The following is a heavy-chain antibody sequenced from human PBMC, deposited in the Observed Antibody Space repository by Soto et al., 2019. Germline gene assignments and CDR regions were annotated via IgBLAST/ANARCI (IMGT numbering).Heavy chain of an antibody. CDR2: IPYDGKNK. CDR1: GFTFSTYG. J-gene: IGHJ6*02. V-gene: IGHV3-30*18. CDR3: AKGQHCSSTSCYVYHYGMDV. D-gene: IGHD2-2*01. Sequence: QVQLVESGGGVVQPGRSLRLSCVASGFTFSTYGMHWVRQAPGKGLEWVAVIPYDGKNKYYADSVKGRLTISRDNSKNTVYLQMSRLRGEDTAVYYCAKGQHCSSTSCYVYHYGMDVWGQGTTVAVTS.